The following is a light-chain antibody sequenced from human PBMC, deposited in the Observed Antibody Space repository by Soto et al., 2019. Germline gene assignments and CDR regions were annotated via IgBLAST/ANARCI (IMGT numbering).Light chain of an antibody. CDR2: EVS. J-gene: IGLJ1*01. CDR1: SSDVGGYNY. CDR3: SSDTTVSNRV. V-gene: IGLV2-14*01. Sequence: QSVLTQPASVSGSPGQSITISCTGASSDVGGYNYVSWYQQHPGKAPKLMIYEVSNRPSGVSNRFSGSNSGNTASLTTSGLQAEDEANYDCSSDTTVSNRVFGGGTKGPV.